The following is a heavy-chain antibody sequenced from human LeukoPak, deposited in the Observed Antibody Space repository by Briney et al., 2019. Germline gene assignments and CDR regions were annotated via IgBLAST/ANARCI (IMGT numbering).Heavy chain of an antibody. J-gene: IGHJ4*02. CDR3: AKAEKELPNLRQGY. CDR2: IYSGGST. V-gene: IGHV3-53*01. CDR1: GFTVSSNY. D-gene: IGHD1-26*01. Sequence: PGGSLRLSCAASGFTVSSNYMSWVRQAPGKGLEWVSVIYSGGSTYYADSVRGRFSISRDNSKNTLYLQMNSLRAEDTAVYYCAKAEKELPNLRQGYWGQGTLVTVSS.